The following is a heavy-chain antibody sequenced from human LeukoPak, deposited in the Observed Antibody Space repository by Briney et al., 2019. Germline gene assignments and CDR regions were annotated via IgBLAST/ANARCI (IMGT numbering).Heavy chain of an antibody. Sequence: GGSLRLSCAASGFTFSSYSMNWVRQAPGKGLEWLSYISRDSGATYYADSVRGRFSISRDNAKNSLHLQMNSLRDEDTAVYYCARDKDWAFDYWGQGALVTVSS. D-gene: IGHD3-9*01. CDR1: GFTFSSYS. CDR2: ISRDSGAT. V-gene: IGHV3-48*02. J-gene: IGHJ4*02. CDR3: ARDKDWAFDY.